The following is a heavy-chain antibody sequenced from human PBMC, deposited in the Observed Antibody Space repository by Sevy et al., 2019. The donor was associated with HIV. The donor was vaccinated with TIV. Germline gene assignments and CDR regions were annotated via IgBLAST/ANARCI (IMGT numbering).Heavy chain of an antibody. Sequence: ASVKVSCKATEYTFIDYYIHWVRQAPGQGLEWMGWINPKRGGANYAQSFQGRVTMTRDTSLNTIYMQLTSLRGDDTAVFYCAREEIGYGMDVWGKGTAVTVSS. CDR2: INPKRGGA. V-gene: IGHV1-2*02. J-gene: IGHJ6*04. CDR1: EYTFIDYY. CDR3: AREEIGYGMDV.